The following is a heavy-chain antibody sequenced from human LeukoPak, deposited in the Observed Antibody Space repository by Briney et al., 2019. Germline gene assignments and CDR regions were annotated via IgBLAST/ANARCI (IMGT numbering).Heavy chain of an antibody. D-gene: IGHD3-10*01. V-gene: IGHV3-7*03. CDR1: GFTFSNHW. CDR2: IKEDGTEN. CDR3: AKGRTRFGDFDY. Sequence: GGSLTLSCAPSGFTFSNHWMRWVRQAQGKGLEWLAKIKEDGTENVYVDSVKGRFTISRDNAENSVHLEMNSLRAKDTAVYYCAKGRTRFGDFDYWGQGTLVTVSS. J-gene: IGHJ4*02.